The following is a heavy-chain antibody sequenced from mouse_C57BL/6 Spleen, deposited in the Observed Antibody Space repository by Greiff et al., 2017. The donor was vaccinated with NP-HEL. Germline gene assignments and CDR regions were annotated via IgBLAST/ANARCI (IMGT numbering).Heavy chain of an antibody. CDR1: GFTFSSYA. D-gene: IGHD1-1*01. CDR3: TRSSSYDWYFDV. J-gene: IGHJ1*03. Sequence: EVQLVESGEGLVKPGGSLKLSCAASGFTFSSYAMSWVRQTPEKRLEWVAYISSGGDYIYYADTVKGRFTISRDNARNTLYLQMSSLKSEDTAMYYCTRSSSYDWYFDVWGTGTTVTVSS. CDR2: ISSGGDYI. V-gene: IGHV5-9-1*02.